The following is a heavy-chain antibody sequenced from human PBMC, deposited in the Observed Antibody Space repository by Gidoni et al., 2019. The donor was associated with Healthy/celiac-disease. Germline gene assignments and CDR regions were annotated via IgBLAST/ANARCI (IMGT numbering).Heavy chain of an antibody. Sequence: QMQLVQSGPEVKKPGTSVTVSCKASGFTFTSYAVQWVRQARGQRLEWIGWIVVGSGNTNYAQKFQERVTITRDMSTSTAYMELSSLRSEDTAVYYCAVWYDFWSGYLGGMDVWGQGTTVTVSS. CDR3: AVWYDFWSGYLGGMDV. V-gene: IGHV1-58*01. CDR1: GFTFTSYA. CDR2: IVVGSGNT. J-gene: IGHJ6*02. D-gene: IGHD3-3*01.